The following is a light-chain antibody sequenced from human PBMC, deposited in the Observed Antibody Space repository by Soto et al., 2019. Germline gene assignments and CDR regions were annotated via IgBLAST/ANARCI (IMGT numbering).Light chain of an antibody. Sequence: DIHLTQSPSTLSASIGDRVIITCRASQSIVTWLAWYQQKPGKAPRLLIYDASSLQSGVPSRFSGSGSGTEFSLTISSLQSDDVASYFCQQYDSYPWTFGQGTKVEIK. CDR1: QSIVTW. V-gene: IGKV1-5*01. J-gene: IGKJ1*01. CDR3: QQYDSYPWT. CDR2: DAS.